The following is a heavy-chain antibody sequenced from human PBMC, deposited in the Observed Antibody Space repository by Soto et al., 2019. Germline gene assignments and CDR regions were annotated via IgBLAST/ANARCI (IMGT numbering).Heavy chain of an antibody. Sequence: SETLSLTCTVSGGSMNSYYWNWIRQPPGKGLEWIGYIYYSGSTNYNPSLKSRVTISVDTSKNQFSLKLSSVTAADTALYYCAREGIGDGYRNHFDYWGQVTLVTVSS. J-gene: IGHJ4*02. V-gene: IGHV4-59*01. CDR2: IYYSGST. CDR3: AREGIGDGYRNHFDY. D-gene: IGHD5-12*01. CDR1: GGSMNSYY.